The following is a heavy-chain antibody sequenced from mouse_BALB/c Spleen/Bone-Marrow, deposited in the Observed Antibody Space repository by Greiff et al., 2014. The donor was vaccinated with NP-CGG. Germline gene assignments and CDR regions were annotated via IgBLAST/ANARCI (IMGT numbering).Heavy chain of an antibody. D-gene: IGHD2-10*01. CDR2: IYPGSGNT. J-gene: IGHJ2*01. CDR3: ARSAYYGNYGGY. V-gene: IGHV1-84*02. CDR1: GYTFTDYY. Sequence: VHLVESGPELVKPGASVKISCKASGYTFTDYYINWVKQTPGQGLEWIGWIYPGSGNTKYNEKFKGKATLTVDTSSSTAYMQLSSLTSEDTAVYFCARSAYYGNYGGYWGQGTTLTVSS.